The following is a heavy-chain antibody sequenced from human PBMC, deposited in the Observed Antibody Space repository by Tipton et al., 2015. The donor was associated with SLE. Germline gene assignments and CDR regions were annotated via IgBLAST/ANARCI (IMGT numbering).Heavy chain of an antibody. D-gene: IGHD3-3*01. Sequence: QLVQSGAAVKKPGESLKMSCKTSGYSFTNYWIAWVRQMPGKGLEWMGIIYPGDSDTRYSPSFQGQVTFSADKSIRTAYLQWSSLKASDTGMYYCARVYYNFGGGSDYYYYMDVWGKGTTVTVSS. V-gene: IGHV5-51*03. CDR3: ARVYYNFGGGSDYYYYMDV. CDR1: GYSFTNYW. CDR2: IYPGDSDT. J-gene: IGHJ6*03.